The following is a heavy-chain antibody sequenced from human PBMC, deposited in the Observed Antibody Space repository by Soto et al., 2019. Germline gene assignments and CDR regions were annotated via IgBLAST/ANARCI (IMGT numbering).Heavy chain of an antibody. CDR3: VRGKEAGVWFDP. Sequence: ASVKGSCKAAGFTFSHHSIHWVRQAPGQRLEWMGWINSDTGYTKYSQKFQARLTITWDSSAKTAYMELSSLQSEDTAVYYCVRGKEAGVWFDPWGQGTLVTVSS. CDR1: GFTFSHHS. V-gene: IGHV1-3*04. CDR2: INSDTGYT. J-gene: IGHJ5*02. D-gene: IGHD3-10*01.